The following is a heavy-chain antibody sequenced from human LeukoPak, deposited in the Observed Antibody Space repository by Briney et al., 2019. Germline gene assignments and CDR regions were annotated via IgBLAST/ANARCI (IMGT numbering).Heavy chain of an antibody. J-gene: IGHJ4*02. CDR2: INPNSGGT. CDR3: ARVSRTTIVRGIITFDY. Sequence: GASVKVSCKASGYTFTGYYMHWVRQAPGQGLEWMGRINPNSGGTNYAQKFQGRVTMTRDTSISTAYMELSRLRSDDTAVYYCARVSRTTIVRGIITFDYWGQGTLVTVSS. D-gene: IGHD3-10*01. CDR1: GYTFTGYY. V-gene: IGHV1-2*06.